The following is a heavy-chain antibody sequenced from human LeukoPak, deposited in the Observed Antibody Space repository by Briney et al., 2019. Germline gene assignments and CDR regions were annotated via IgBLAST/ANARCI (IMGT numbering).Heavy chain of an antibody. D-gene: IGHD2-2*02. J-gene: IGHJ5*02. Sequence: SVKVSCKASGGTFSSYTISWVRQAPGQGLEWMGRIIPILGIANYAQKFQGRVTITADKSTSTAYMKLSSLRSEDTAVYYCARGRSMGYCSSTSCYTVGFDPWGQGTLVTVSS. CDR3: ARGRSMGYCSSTSCYTVGFDP. V-gene: IGHV1-69*02. CDR2: IIPILGIA. CDR1: GGTFSSYT.